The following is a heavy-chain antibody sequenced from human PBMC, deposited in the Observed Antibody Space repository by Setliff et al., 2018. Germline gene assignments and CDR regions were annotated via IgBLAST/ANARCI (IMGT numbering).Heavy chain of an antibody. J-gene: IGHJ4*01. D-gene: IGHD3-9*01. CDR1: GGSISSTTYY. CDR3: ARDFELLENYDIRGVFFDY. V-gene: IGHV4-39*07. CDR2: ISYSGST. Sequence: SETLSLTCTVSGGSISSTTYYWGWIRQAPGKGLEWIGSISYSGSTYYNPSLESRVTISVDTSKNQFSLRLRPVTAADTAVYSCARDFELLENYDIRGVFFDYWGQGTLVTVSS.